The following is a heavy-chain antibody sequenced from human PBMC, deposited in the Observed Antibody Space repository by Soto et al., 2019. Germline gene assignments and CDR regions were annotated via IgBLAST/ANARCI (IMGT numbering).Heavy chain of an antibody. J-gene: IGHJ4*02. CDR1: GYSFTSYW. D-gene: IGHD3-9*01. Sequence: GESLKISCKGSGYSFTSYWIGWVRQMPGKGLEWMGIIYPGDSDTRYSPSFQGQVTISADKSISTAYLQWSSLKASDTAMYYCARPGREYYDILTGAPKYYFDYWGQGTLVTVSS. CDR2: IYPGDSDT. CDR3: ARPGREYYDILTGAPKYYFDY. V-gene: IGHV5-51*01.